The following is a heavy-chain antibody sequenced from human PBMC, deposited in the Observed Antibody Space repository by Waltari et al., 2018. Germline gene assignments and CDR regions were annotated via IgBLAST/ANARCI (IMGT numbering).Heavy chain of an antibody. J-gene: IGHJ6*02. CDR1: VFDLSNPA. D-gene: IGHD6-6*01. CDR2: SGSDGHK. Sequence: EVQLLESGGGLAQPGGSLRLSSVVSVFDLSNPAMSWVRQVPGRGLEWVSASGSDGHKYYADSVKGRFTIDKDSSQKTVSLQMNSLRAEDTAVYYCAKDEGARLAPTFGMDAWGQGTTVIVS. V-gene: IGHV3-23*01. CDR3: AKDEGARLAPTFGMDA.